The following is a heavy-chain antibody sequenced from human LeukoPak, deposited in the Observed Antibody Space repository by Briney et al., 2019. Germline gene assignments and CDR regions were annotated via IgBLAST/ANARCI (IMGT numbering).Heavy chain of an antibody. V-gene: IGHV1-69*04. CDR2: IIPILGIA. J-gene: IGHJ4*02. Sequence: SVKVSCKASGGTFSSYAISWVRQAPGQGLEWMGRIIPILGIANYAQEFQGRVTITADKSTSTAYMELSSLRSEGTAVYYCARDSPSRGYSYGYPDYWGQGTLVTVSS. CDR3: ARDSPSRGYSYGYPDY. D-gene: IGHD5-18*01. CDR1: GGTFSSYA.